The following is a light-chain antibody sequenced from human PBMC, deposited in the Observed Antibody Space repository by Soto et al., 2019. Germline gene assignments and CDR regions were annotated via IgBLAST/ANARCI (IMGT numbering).Light chain of an antibody. CDR1: SSDVGGYNY. J-gene: IGLJ1*01. Sequence: QSVLTQPASVSGSPGQSITISCTGTSSDVGGYNYVSWYQQHLGKAPKLMIYDVSNRPSGVSNRFSGSKSGNTASLTISGLQAEHEADYYCSSYTRRSTPGVFGTGTKVTVL. CDR3: SSYTRRSTPGV. CDR2: DVS. V-gene: IGLV2-14*01.